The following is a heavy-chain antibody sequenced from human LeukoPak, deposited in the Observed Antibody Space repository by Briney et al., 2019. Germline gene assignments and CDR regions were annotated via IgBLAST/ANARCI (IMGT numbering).Heavy chain of an antibody. CDR3: AGYGEYWEWYFDL. D-gene: IGHD4-17*01. V-gene: IGHV4-34*01. Sequence: PSETLSLTCAVYGGSFSGYYWSWIRQPPGKGLEWIGEINHSGSTNYNPSLKSRVTISVDTSKNQFSLKLNSVTAADTAVYYCAGYGEYWEWYFDLWGRGTPVTVSP. CDR2: INHSGST. CDR1: GGSFSGYY. J-gene: IGHJ2*01.